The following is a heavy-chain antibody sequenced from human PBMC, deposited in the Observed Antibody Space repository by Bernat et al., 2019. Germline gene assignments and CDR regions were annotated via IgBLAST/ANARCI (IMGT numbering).Heavy chain of an antibody. CDR2: INAGNGKT. J-gene: IGHJ2*01. CDR3: ARDGAVRYFDL. Sequence: QVQLVQSGAEVKKPGASVKVSCKASGYTFTSYAMHWVRQAPGQRLEWMGWINAGNGKTKYSQKFQGRVTITRDTAASTAYMELSSLRSEDTAVYYCARDGAVRYFDLWGRGTLVTVSS. CDR1: GYTFTSYA. V-gene: IGHV1-3*01. D-gene: IGHD2-8*01.